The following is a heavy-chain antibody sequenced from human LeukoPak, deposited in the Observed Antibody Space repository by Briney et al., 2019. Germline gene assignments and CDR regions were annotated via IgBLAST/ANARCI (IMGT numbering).Heavy chain of an antibody. D-gene: IGHD4-23*01. CDR3: ARYALTTVVHYNYCYGMDV. CDR2: IIPIFGTA. V-gene: IGHV1-69*13. Sequence: SVKVSCKASGGTFSSYAISWVRRAPGQGLEWMGGIIPIFGTANYAQKFQGRVTITADESTSIAYMELSSLRSEDTAVYYCARYALTTVVHYNYCYGMDVWGQGTTVTVSS. CDR1: GGTFSSYA. J-gene: IGHJ6*02.